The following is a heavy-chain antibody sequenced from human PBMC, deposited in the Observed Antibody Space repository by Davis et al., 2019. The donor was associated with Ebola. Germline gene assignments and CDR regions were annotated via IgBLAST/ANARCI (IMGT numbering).Heavy chain of an antibody. CDR1: GGSISTSTFY. D-gene: IGHD3-3*01. CDR3: ARLWRSFYYYGMDV. Sequence: MPSETLSLTCTVSGGSISTSTFYWVWIRQPPGKGLEWIGYNYYIGSTNYNPSLKSRVTISVDTSKNQFSLKLSSVTAADTAVYYCARLWRSFYYYGMDVWGQGTTVTVSS. V-gene: IGHV4-61*05. CDR2: NYYIGST. J-gene: IGHJ6*02.